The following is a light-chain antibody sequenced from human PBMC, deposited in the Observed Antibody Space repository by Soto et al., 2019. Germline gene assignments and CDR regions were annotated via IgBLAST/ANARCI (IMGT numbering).Light chain of an antibody. V-gene: IGKV1D-16*01. CDR2: AAS. Sequence: IPITHSPSSLSASXVDSVTITXXANQGISSWLAWYQQKTEKAPKSLIYAASSLQSGVPSRFSGSGSGTEFTLTISSLQPDDFATYYCQQYNSYSPTFGQGTKVDI. J-gene: IGKJ1*01. CDR3: QQYNSYSPT. CDR1: QGISSW.